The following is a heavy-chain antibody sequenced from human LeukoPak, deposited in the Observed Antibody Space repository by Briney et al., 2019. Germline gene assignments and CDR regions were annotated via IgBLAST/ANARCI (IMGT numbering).Heavy chain of an antibody. V-gene: IGHV3-48*03. D-gene: IGHD3-10*02. Sequence: GGSLRLSCAASGFSFSSYEMNWVRQAPGKGLEWVSYIGSSGSTIYYADSVKGRFTISRDNAKNSLYLQMNSLRAEDTAVYYCAELGITMIGGVWGKGTTVTISS. J-gene: IGHJ6*04. CDR3: AELGITMIGGV. CDR2: IGSSGSTI. CDR1: GFSFSSYE.